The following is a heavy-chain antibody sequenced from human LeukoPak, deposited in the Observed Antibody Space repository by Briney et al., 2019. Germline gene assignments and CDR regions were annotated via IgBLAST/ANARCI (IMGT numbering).Heavy chain of an antibody. CDR2: INPNSGGT. CDR1: GYTFTDSY. D-gene: IGHD6-13*01. Sequence: ASVKVSCKASGYTFTDSYMHWVRQAPGQGLEWMGWINPNSGGTKYAQKFQGRVTMTRDTFISTAYMELSRLRSDDTAVYYCARDHQLVAFDPWGQGTLVTVSS. V-gene: IGHV1-2*02. J-gene: IGHJ5*02. CDR3: ARDHQLVAFDP.